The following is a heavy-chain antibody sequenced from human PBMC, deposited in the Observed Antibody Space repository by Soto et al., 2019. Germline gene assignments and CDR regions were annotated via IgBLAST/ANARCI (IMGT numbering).Heavy chain of an antibody. D-gene: IGHD2-15*01. CDR2: IIPIFGTA. CDR3: ASVGDIVVVYGMDV. Sequence: QVQLVQSGAEVKKPGSSVKVSCKAFGGTFSSYAISWVRQAPGQGLEWMGGIIPIFGTANYAQKFQGRVTITADESTSTAYMELSSLRSEDTAVYYCASVGDIVVVYGMDVWGQGTTVTVSS. V-gene: IGHV1-69*12. J-gene: IGHJ6*02. CDR1: GGTFSSYA.